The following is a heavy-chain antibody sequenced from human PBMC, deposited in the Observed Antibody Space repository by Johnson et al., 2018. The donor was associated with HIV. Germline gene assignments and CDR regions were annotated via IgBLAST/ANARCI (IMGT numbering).Heavy chain of an antibody. Sequence: QVQLVESGGGVVQPERSLRLSCAASGFTFSTYAMHWVRQAPGKGLEWVAVISYDGSNKYYADSVKGRFTISRDNSKNTLYLQMNSLRAEDTAVYYCARDPGGCLGAFDIWGQGTIVTVSS. CDR2: ISYDGSNK. CDR3: ARDPGGCLGAFDI. J-gene: IGHJ3*02. D-gene: IGHD2-8*02. CDR1: GFTFSTYA. V-gene: IGHV3-30*04.